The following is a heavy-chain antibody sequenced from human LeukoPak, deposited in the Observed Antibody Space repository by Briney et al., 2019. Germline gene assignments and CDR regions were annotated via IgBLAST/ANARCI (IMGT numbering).Heavy chain of an antibody. J-gene: IGHJ4*02. V-gene: IGHV4-59*01. Sequence: SETLSLTCTVSGGSISSYYWSWIRQPPGKRLEWIGYIYYSGDTNYSPSLKSRITISVDTSKNQFSLKLRSVTAADTAIYYCARGQGTVTTLWGQGTLVTVSS. CDR1: GGSISSYY. CDR3: ARGQGTVTTL. CDR2: IYYSGDT. D-gene: IGHD4-17*01.